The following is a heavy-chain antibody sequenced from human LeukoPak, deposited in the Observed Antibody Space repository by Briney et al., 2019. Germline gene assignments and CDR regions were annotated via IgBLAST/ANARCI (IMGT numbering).Heavy chain of an antibody. Sequence: SETLSLTCAVYGGSFSGYYWSWIRQPPGKGLEWIGEINHSGSTNYNPSPKSRVTISVDTSKNQFSLKLSSVTAADTAVYYCASLDCSSTSCHYGDWFDPWGQGTLVTVSS. D-gene: IGHD2-2*01. V-gene: IGHV4-34*01. J-gene: IGHJ5*02. CDR3: ASLDCSSTSCHYGDWFDP. CDR1: GGSFSGYY. CDR2: INHSGST.